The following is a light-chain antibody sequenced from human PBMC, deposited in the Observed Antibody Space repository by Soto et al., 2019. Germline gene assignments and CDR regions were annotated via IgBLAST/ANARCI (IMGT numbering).Light chain of an antibody. CDR2: AAS. Sequence: IQMTQSPSSFSASTGDRVTITCRASQGISSYLAWYQQKPGKAPKLLIYAASPLQSGVPSRFSVSGSGTDFTLTISCLQSEDFATYYCQQYYSYPPYTFGQGTKLEIK. CDR3: QQYYSYPPYT. CDR1: QGISSY. V-gene: IGKV1-8*01. J-gene: IGKJ2*01.